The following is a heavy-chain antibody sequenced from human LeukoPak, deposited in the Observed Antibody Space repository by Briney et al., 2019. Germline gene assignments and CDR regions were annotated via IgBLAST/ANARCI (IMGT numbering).Heavy chain of an antibody. CDR3: AREGVDTEYYFDY. J-gene: IGHJ4*02. D-gene: IGHD5-18*01. CDR2: INPNSGGT. CDR1: GYTFTGYY. V-gene: IGHV1-2*02. Sequence: GASVKVSCKASGYTFTGYYMHWVRQAPGQGLEWMGWINPNSGGTNYAQKFQGRVTMTRDTSISTAYMELSRLRSDDTAVYYCAREGVDTEYYFDYWGQGTLVTVSS.